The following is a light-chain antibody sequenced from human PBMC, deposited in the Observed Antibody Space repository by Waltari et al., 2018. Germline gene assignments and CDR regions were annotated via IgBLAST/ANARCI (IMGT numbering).Light chain of an antibody. CDR2: WAS. J-gene: IGKJ4*01. CDR3: QQYYNTPLT. V-gene: IGKV4-1*01. Sequence: DIVMTQSPESLAVSLGERATINCKTSESVLYSSNNKNHLAWYQQKPGQPPKLLIYWASTRKSGVPDRFSGSGYETDFTLTVSSLQAEDVAVYYCQQYYNTPLTFGGGTKVEIK. CDR1: ESVLYSSNNKNH.